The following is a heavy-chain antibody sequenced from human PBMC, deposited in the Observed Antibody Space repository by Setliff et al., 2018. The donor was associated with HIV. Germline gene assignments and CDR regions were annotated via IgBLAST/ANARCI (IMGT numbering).Heavy chain of an antibody. D-gene: IGHD3-16*01. CDR1: GFHFSSHA. CDR2: VTSDGHTK. J-gene: IGHJ6*03. CDR3: AKEEGRWGSSLYHHVMDV. Sequence: LRLSCVASGFHFSSHAIHWVRQAPGKGLEWVALVTSDGHTKFYGDSVKGRFTVSRDNYRNRVYLQMTSLRVDDTAVFYCAKEEGRWGSSLYHHVMDVWGKGTTVTVSS. V-gene: IGHV3-30*18.